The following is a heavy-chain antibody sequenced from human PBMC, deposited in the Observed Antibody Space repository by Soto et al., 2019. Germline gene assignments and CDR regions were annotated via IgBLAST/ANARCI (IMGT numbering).Heavy chain of an antibody. Sequence: QLQLQESGSGLVKPSLTMSLTCAVSGGSISSGGYSWSWIRQPPEKGLEWIGYIYHSGSTYYNPSLKSRVTIAVDRSKNQFSLKLSSVTAADTAVYYCAGNNRGGGMDVWGQGTTVTVSS. CDR3: AGNNRGGGMDV. V-gene: IGHV4-30-2*01. CDR1: GGSISSGGYS. J-gene: IGHJ6*02. D-gene: IGHD1-1*01. CDR2: IYHSGST.